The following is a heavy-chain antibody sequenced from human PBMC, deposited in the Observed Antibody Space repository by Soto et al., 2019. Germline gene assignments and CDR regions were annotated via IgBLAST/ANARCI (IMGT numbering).Heavy chain of an antibody. CDR2: IYPGDSDT. CDR3: AASIFYYGMDV. V-gene: IGHV5-51*01. J-gene: IGHJ6*02. CDR1: GYTFTNYW. Sequence: GESLKISCKGSGYTFTNYWLGWVREMPGKGLEWMGIIYPGDSDTKYNPSFQGQVTISADKSITTTYLRCTSLKASDTAIYYGAASIFYYGMDVWGQGTTVTVSS.